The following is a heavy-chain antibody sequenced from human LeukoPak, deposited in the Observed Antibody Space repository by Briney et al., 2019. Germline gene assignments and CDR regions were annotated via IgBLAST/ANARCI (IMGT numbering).Heavy chain of an antibody. J-gene: IGHJ4*02. CDR1: GFTFSSYA. CDR3: ARGPIWWELLSLDY. CDR2: ISYDGSNK. D-gene: IGHD1-26*01. Sequence: GGSLRLSCAASGFTFSSYAMHWVRQAPGKGLEWVAVISYDGSNKYYADSVKGRFTISRDNSKNTLYLQMNSLRAEDTAVYYCARGPIWWELLSLDYWGQGTLVTVSS. V-gene: IGHV3-30-3*01.